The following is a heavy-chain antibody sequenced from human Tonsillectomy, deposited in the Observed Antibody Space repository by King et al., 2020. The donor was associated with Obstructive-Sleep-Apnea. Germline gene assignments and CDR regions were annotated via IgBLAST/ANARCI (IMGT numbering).Heavy chain of an antibody. D-gene: IGHD2-8*01. CDR3: ARLSVLRASDFDY. Sequence: VQLQESGPGLVKPSETLSLTCTVSGGSISSYYWSWIRQPPGKGLEWIGYIYYSGSTNYNPSLKSRVTISVDTSKNQFSLKLSSVTAAATAVYYCARLSVLRASDFDYWGQGTLVTVSS. J-gene: IGHJ4*02. V-gene: IGHV4-59*08. CDR1: GGSISSYY. CDR2: IYYSGST.